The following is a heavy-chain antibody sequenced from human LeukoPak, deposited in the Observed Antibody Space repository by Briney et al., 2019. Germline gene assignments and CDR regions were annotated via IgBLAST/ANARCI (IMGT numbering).Heavy chain of an antibody. V-gene: IGHV4-34*01. D-gene: IGHD5-24*01. CDR2: INHSGST. CDR3: ARGPSRRDGYIYCYYYGMDV. CDR1: GGSFSGYY. J-gene: IGHJ6*02. Sequence: SETLSLTCAVYGGSFSGYYWSWIRQPPGKGLEWIGEINHSGSTNYNPSLKSRVTISVDTSKNQFSLKLSSVTAADTAVYYCARGPSRRDGYIYCYYYGMDVWGQGTTVTVSS.